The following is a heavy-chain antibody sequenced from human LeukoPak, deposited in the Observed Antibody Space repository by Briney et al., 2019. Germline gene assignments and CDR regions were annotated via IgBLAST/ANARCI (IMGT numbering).Heavy chain of an antibody. V-gene: IGHV4-31*03. CDR1: GGSISSGGYY. Sequence: SQTLSLTCTVSGGSISSGGYYWSWIRQHPGKGLEWIGYIYYSGSTYYNPSLKSRVTISVDTSKNQFSLKLSSVTDADTAVYYCARAPLQLNAFYGMDVWGQGTTVTVSS. D-gene: IGHD1-7*01. CDR3: ARAPLQLNAFYGMDV. J-gene: IGHJ6*02. CDR2: IYYSGST.